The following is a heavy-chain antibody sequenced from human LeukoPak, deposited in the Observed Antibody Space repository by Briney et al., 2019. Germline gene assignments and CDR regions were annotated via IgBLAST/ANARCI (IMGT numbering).Heavy chain of an antibody. J-gene: IGHJ6*03. CDR3: ARFPGYSSGWYTWGYYYYYMDV. CDR2: ISSSSSYI. V-gene: IGHV3-21*01. D-gene: IGHD6-19*01. CDR1: GFTFSSYS. Sequence: GGSLRLSCAASGFTFSSYSMNWVRQAPGKGLEWVSSISSSSSYIYYADSVKGRFTISRDNAKNSLYLQMNSLRAEDTAVYYCARFPGYSSGWYTWGYYYYYMDVWGKGTTVTISS.